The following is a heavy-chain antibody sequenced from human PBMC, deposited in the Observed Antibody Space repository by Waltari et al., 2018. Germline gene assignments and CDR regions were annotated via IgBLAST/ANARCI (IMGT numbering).Heavy chain of an antibody. Sequence: QVQLVQSGAEVKKPGASVKVSCKASGYTFTSYGISWVRQAPGQGLEWMGWISAYNGNTNYAQKLQGRVTMTTDTSTSTAYMELMSLRSDDTAVYYCARDRTSVGANSPDAFDIWGQGTMVTVSS. CDR1: GYTFTSYG. D-gene: IGHD1-26*01. J-gene: IGHJ3*02. V-gene: IGHV1-18*01. CDR3: ARDRTSVGANSPDAFDI. CDR2: ISAYNGNT.